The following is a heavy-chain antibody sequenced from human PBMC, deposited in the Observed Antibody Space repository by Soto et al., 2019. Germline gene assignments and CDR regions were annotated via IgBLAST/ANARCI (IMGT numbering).Heavy chain of an antibody. D-gene: IGHD6-13*01. CDR3: ARATYSSTWYIDY. CDR1: GGPISGYY. J-gene: IGHJ4*02. Sequence: SETLSLTCTVSGGPISGYYWNWIRQPAGEGLEWIGRIYATGSTTYNPSLKSRVVMSVDSSENQFSLKLTSVIAADTAVYYCARATYSSTWYIDYWGQGILVTV. V-gene: IGHV4-4*07. CDR2: IYATGST.